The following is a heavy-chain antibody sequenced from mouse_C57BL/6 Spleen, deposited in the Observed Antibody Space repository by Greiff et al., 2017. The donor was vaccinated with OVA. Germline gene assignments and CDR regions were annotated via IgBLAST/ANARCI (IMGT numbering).Heavy chain of an antibody. D-gene: IGHD4-1*01. V-gene: IGHV5-9-1*02. CDR3: TRAGRGYYAMDY. CDR1: GFTFSSYA. J-gene: IGHJ4*01. CDR2: ISSGGDYI. Sequence: EVKLMESGEGLVKPGGSLKLSCAASGFTFSSYAMSWVRQTPEKRLEWVAYISSGGDYIYYADTVKGRFTISRDNARNTLYLQMSSLKSEDTAMYYCTRAGRGYYAMDYWGQGTSVTVSS.